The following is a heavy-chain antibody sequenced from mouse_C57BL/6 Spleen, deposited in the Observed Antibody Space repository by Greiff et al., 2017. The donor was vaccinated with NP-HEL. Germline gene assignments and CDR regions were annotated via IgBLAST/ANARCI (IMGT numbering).Heavy chain of an antibody. CDR2: IHPNSGST. V-gene: IGHV1-64*01. CDR1: GYTFTSYW. D-gene: IGHD2-1*01. J-gene: IGHJ4*01. Sequence: VQLQQSGAELVKPGASVKLSCKASGYTFTSYWMHWVKQRPGQGLEWIGMIHPNSGSTNYNEKFKSKATLTVDKSSSTAYMQLSSLTSEDSAVYYCAIYYGNYVGAMDYWGQGTSVTVSS. CDR3: AIYYGNYVGAMDY.